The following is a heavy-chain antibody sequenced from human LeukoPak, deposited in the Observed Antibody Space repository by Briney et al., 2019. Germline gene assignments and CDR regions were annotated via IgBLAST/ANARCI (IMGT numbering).Heavy chain of an antibody. CDR1: GYTFTSYD. CDR2: MNPNSGNT. V-gene: IGHV1-8*03. Sequence: ASVKVSCKASGYTFTSYDINWVRQATGQGLEWMGWMNPNSGNTGYAQKFQGRVTITRNTSISTAYMELSSLRSEDTAVYYCARGGYDFWSGYYDYWGQGTLVTVSS. D-gene: IGHD3-3*01. CDR3: ARGGYDFWSGYYDY. J-gene: IGHJ4*02.